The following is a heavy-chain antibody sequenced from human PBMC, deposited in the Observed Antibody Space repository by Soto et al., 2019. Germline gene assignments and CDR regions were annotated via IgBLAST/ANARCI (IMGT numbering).Heavy chain of an antibody. Sequence: QVHLVQSGAEVKKPGASVKVACKASGYTFASYAISWMRQAPGQGLEWMGWISAYNGNTNYAQKLQLRVTMTTDTSTSTAYMELRSLTSDDTAVYYCARDPPPPDYWGQGTLVTVSS. CDR3: ARDPPPPDY. V-gene: IGHV1-18*01. CDR2: ISAYNGNT. J-gene: IGHJ4*02. CDR1: GYTFASYA.